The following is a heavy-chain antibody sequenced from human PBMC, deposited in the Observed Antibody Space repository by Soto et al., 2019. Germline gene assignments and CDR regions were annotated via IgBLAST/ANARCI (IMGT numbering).Heavy chain of an antibody. J-gene: IGHJ6*02. V-gene: IGHV4-30-2*01. CDR2: IYHSGST. D-gene: IGHD2-2*01. CDR3: SRGNPLAPADRGFGMDG. CDR1: GGSISSGGYS. Sequence: QLQLQESGSGLVKPSQTLSLTCAVSGGSISSGGYSWSWIRQPPGKGLEWIGYIYHSGSTYYNPSLKSRVTLSVDRSKNQFSLKRCSVTAADTAVYYRSRGNPLAPADRGFGMDGWGQGNTVTVS.